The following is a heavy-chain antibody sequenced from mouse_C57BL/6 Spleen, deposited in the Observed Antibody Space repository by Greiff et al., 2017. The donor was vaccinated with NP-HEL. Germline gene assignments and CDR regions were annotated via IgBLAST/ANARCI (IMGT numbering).Heavy chain of an antibody. CDR1: GYTFTSYW. D-gene: IGHD1-2*01. Sequence: VQLQQPGAELVRPGSSVKLSCKASGYTFTSYWMDWVKQRPGQGLEWIGNIYPSDSETHYNQKFKDKATLTVDKSSSTAYMQLSSLTSEDSAVYYCARSLYYGYYFDYWGQGTTLTVSS. CDR2: IYPSDSET. CDR3: ARSLYYGYYFDY. J-gene: IGHJ2*01. V-gene: IGHV1-61*01.